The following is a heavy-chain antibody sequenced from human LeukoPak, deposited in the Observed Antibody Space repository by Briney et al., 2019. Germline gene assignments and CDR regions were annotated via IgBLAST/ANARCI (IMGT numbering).Heavy chain of an antibody. CDR1: GFTFNRYS. V-gene: IGHV3-48*01. CDR3: AKSYDTSTSPDH. Sequence: GGSLRLSCAASGFTFNRYSMNWVRQAPGKGLEWISYISSSGTTIYYADSVQGRFTISRDNSKDTVYLQMNSLRVDDTALYHCAKSYDTSTSPDHWGQGFLVSVSS. D-gene: IGHD3-3*01. J-gene: IGHJ5*02. CDR2: ISSSGTTI.